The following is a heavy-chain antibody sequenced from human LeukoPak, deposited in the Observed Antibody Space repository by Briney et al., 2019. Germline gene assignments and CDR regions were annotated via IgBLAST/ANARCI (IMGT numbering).Heavy chain of an antibody. J-gene: IGHJ3*02. D-gene: IGHD2-2*01. V-gene: IGHV4-34*01. CDR1: GGSFSGYY. CDR2: INHSGST. Sequence: SETLSLTCAVYGGSFSGYYWSWIRQPPGKGLEWIGEINHSGSTNYNPSLKSRVTISVDTSKNQFSLKLSSVTAADTAVYYCARRCSSTSCRLRAFDIWGQGTMVTVSS. CDR3: ARRCSSTSCRLRAFDI.